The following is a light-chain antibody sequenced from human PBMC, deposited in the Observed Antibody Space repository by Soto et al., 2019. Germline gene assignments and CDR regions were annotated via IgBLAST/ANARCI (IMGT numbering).Light chain of an antibody. V-gene: IGKV1-17*01. CDR3: LQHNTYPWT. CDR2: AAS. CDR1: QGIRND. Sequence: DIQLTQSPSSLSASVGDRVTMTFRASQGIRNDLGWYQQKPGKAPKRLIYAASSLDSEVPLRFSGSGSGTEFALTISSLQPEDFATYYCLQHNTYPWTFGQGTKVDI. J-gene: IGKJ1*01.